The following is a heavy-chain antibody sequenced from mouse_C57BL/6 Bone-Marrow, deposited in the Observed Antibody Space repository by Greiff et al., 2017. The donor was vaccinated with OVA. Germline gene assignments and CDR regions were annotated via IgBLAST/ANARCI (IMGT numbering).Heavy chain of an antibody. J-gene: IGHJ4*01. D-gene: IGHD2-2*01. Sequence: QVQLQQSGAELVKPGASVKLSCKASGYTFTSYWMHWVKQRPGQGLEWIGMIHPNSGSTNYNEKFKSKATLTVDKSSSTAYMQLSSLTSEDSAVYYCARKGGYPYAMDYWGQGTSVTVSS. CDR2: IHPNSGST. V-gene: IGHV1-64*01. CDR1: GYTFTSYW. CDR3: ARKGGYPYAMDY.